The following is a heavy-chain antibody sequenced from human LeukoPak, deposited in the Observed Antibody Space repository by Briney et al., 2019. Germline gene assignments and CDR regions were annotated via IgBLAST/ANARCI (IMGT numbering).Heavy chain of an antibody. Sequence: ASVKVSCKASGYTFTSYYMHWGRQAPGQGLEWMGIINPSGGSTSCAQKFQGRVTMTRDTSTSTVSMELSSLRSEDTAVYYCARGDPRYCSGGSCCHFDYWGQGPLVTVSS. D-gene: IGHD2-15*01. V-gene: IGHV1-46*01. CDR3: ARGDPRYCSGGSCCHFDY. CDR1: GYTFTSYY. CDR2: INPSGGST. J-gene: IGHJ4*02.